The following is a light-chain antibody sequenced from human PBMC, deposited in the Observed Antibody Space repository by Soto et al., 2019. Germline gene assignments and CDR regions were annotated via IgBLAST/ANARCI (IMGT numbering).Light chain of an antibody. Sequence: EIVLSQSPGTLSLSPGERATLSCRTSQSSNSLAWYQHKPGQAPRLLIYGVSSRPTDIPDRFSGSGSGTDFTLTISRLEPEAFAVYYCQQYGPSRAFTFGPGTKVDIK. CDR3: QQYGPSRAFT. CDR2: GVS. J-gene: IGKJ3*01. CDR1: QSSNS. V-gene: IGKV3-20*01.